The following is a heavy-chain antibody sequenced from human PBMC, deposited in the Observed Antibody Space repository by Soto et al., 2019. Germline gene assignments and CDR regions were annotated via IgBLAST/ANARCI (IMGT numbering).Heavy chain of an antibody. V-gene: IGHV4-59*01. J-gene: IGHJ5*02. CDR3: ARRLVSWFDP. CDR2: IYYSGST. CDR1: GGSISSYY. D-gene: IGHD1-26*01. Sequence: PSETLSLTWTVSGGSISSYYWSWIRQPPGKGLEWIGYIYYSGSTNYNPSLKSRVTISVDTSKNQFSLKLSSVTAADTAVYYCARRLVSWFDPWGQGTLVTVSS.